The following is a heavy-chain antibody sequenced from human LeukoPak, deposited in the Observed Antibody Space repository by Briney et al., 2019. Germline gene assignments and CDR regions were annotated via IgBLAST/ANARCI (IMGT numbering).Heavy chain of an antibody. D-gene: IGHD6-13*01. V-gene: IGHV4-59*01. J-gene: IGHJ6*02. Sequence: PSETLSLTCTVSGGSISRYYWSWIRQPPEKGLEWIGHIYYSGNTNYNPSLKSRVTISVDTSKNQFSLKLSSVTAADTAVYYCARVVAAAGALGYYYYGMDVWGQGTTVTVSS. CDR1: GGSISRYY. CDR2: IYYSGNT. CDR3: ARVVAAAGALGYYYYGMDV.